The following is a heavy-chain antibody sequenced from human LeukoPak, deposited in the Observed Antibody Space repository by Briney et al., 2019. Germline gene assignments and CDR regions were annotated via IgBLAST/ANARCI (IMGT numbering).Heavy chain of an antibody. Sequence: GGSLRLSCEASGFTFGNYDIHGVRQFREGALEGVAIISHNVGTQYYADSVKGRFPISRDNSQRTVFLQMNSLRPEDTAVYYCARDAQSGAFSDFDYWGQGTLVTVSS. V-gene: IGHV3-30*01. CDR2: ISHNVGTQ. CDR3: ARDAQSGAFSDFDY. CDR1: GFTFGNYD. D-gene: IGHD1-26*01. J-gene: IGHJ4*02.